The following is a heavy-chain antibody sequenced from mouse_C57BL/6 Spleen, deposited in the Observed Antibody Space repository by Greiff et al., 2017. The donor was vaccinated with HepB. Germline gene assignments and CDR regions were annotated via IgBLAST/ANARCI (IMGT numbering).Heavy chain of an antibody. J-gene: IGHJ4*01. V-gene: IGHV5-17*01. Sequence: DVHLVESGGGLVKPGGSLKLSCAASGFTFSDYGMHWVRQAPEKGLEWVAYISSGSSTIYYADTVKGRFTISRDIAKNTLFLQMTSLRSEDTAMYYCARKPPNYYAMDYLGQGTSVTVSS. CDR2: ISSGSSTI. CDR3: ARKPPNYYAMDY. D-gene: IGHD6-5*01. CDR1: GFTFSDYG.